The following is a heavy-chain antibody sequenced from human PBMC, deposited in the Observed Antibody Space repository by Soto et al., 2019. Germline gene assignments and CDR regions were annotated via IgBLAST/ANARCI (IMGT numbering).Heavy chain of an antibody. V-gene: IGHV4-34*01. D-gene: IGHD2-15*01. CDR3: ARGGRNCSGGSCYRYFDY. J-gene: IGHJ4*02. CDR2: INHSGST. CDR1: GGSFSGYY. Sequence: PSETLSLTCAVYGGSFSGYYWSWIRQPPGKGLEWIGEINHSGSTNYNPSLKSRVTISVDTSKNQFSLKLSSVTAADTAVYYCARGGRNCSGGSCYRYFDYWGQGTLVTVSS.